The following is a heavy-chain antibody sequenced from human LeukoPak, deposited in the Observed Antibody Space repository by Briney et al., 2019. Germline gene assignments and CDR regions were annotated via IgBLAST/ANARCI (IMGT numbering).Heavy chain of an antibody. CDR1: GYTFTSYS. CDR3: ARASYCSGGSCYSDY. J-gene: IGHJ4*02. Sequence: GASVKVSCKASGYTFTSYSIGWVRQAPGQGLEWMGWISAYNGNTIYAQKVKGRVTMTTDTSTSTAYMELRSLKSDDTAVYYCARASYCSGGSCYSDYWGQGTLVTVSS. D-gene: IGHD2-15*01. V-gene: IGHV1-18*01. CDR2: ISAYNGNT.